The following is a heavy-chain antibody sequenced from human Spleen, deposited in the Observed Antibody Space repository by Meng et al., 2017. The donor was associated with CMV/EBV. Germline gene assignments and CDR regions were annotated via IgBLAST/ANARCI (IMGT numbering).Heavy chain of an antibody. Sequence: QVQLVESGGGVVQPGRSLRLSCAASGFTFSSYAMHWVRQAPGKGLEWVAVISYDGSNKYYADSVKGRFTISRDNSKNTLYLQMNSLRAEDTAVYYCARTKEAAPDYWGQGTLVTVSS. J-gene: IGHJ4*02. CDR2: ISYDGSNK. CDR3: ARTKEAAPDY. V-gene: IGHV3-30-3*01. CDR1: GFTFSSYA.